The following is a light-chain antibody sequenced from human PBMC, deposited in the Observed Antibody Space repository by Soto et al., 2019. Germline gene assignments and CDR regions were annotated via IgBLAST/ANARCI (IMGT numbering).Light chain of an antibody. CDR1: QSITTW. CDR2: KAS. V-gene: IGKV1-5*03. J-gene: IGKJ2*01. CDR3: QQYESYYT. Sequence: DIQMTQSPSTLSASVGDRVTITCRASQSITTWLAWYQQKPGKAPNLLIYKASNLESGVPSRFSGSGSGTKFTLTISGLQRDDFATYYCQQYESYYTFGQGTKLELK.